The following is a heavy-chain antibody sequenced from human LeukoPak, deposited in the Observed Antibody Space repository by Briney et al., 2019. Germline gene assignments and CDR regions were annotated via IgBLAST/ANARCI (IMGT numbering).Heavy chain of an antibody. D-gene: IGHD5-18*01. CDR1: GGSFSGDY. CDR3: ARGSGYSYSRAVRVKRDWYFDL. V-gene: IGHV4-34*01. J-gene: IGHJ2*01. CDR2: INHSGST. Sequence: SETLSITCAVYGGSFSGDYWSCIRQPPGKGLEWIGKINHSGSTNYNPSLKSRVTISVDTSKNQFSLKLSSVTAADTAVYYCARGSGYSYSRAVRVKRDWYFDLWGRGTLVTASS.